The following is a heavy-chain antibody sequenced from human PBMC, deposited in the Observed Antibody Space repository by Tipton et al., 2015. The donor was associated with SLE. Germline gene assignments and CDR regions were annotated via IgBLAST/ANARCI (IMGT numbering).Heavy chain of an antibody. CDR3: ARCSRWFGKVYPHGFDI. V-gene: IGHV4-31*03. Sequence: TLSLTCTVSGASISSGGSPWNWIRQYPGKGLEGIGYVYSSGNTYYHPSLQSRLTISVDTSRNQFSLKLSSVTAADTAVYYCARCSRWFGKVYPHGFDIWGQGTMVTVSS. CDR1: GASISSGGSP. J-gene: IGHJ3*02. D-gene: IGHD3-10*01. CDR2: VYSSGNT.